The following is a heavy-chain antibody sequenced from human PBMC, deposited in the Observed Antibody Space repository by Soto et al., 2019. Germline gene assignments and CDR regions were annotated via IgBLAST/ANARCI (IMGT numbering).Heavy chain of an antibody. CDR3: ARPSPYDSSGYYLIDH. CDR2: IYPGDSDT. V-gene: IGHV5-51*01. Sequence: PGGSLKISCSGSGYSFTSYWIGWVRQMPWKGLEWMGIIYPGDSDTRYSPSFQGQVTISADKSISTAYLQWSSLKASDTAMYYCARPSPYDSSGYYLIDHWGQGTLVTVSS. CDR1: GYSFTSYW. D-gene: IGHD3-22*01. J-gene: IGHJ4*02.